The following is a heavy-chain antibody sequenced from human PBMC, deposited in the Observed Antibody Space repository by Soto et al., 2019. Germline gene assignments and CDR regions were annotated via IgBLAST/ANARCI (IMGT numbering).Heavy chain of an antibody. D-gene: IGHD3-10*01. CDR2: INPNSGGT. CDR3: ARGTVSWFGELSHYSMDV. V-gene: IGHV1-2*04. CDR1: GYTFTGYY. J-gene: IGHJ6*02. Sequence: RASVKVSCKASGYTFTGYYMHWVRQAPGQGLEWMGWINPNSGGTNYAQKFQGWVTMTRDTSISTAYMELSRLRSDDTAVYYCARGTVSWFGELSHYSMDVWGQGTTVTVSS.